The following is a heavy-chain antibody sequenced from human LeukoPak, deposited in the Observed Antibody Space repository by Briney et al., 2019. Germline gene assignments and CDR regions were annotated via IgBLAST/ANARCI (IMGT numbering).Heavy chain of an antibody. V-gene: IGHV3-30*02. CDR3: ARDQYYYDSSGKFDP. CDR1: GFTFSSYG. J-gene: IGHJ5*02. CDR2: IRYDGSNK. Sequence: GGSLRLSCAASGFTFSSYGMSWVRQAPGKGLEWVAFIRYDGSNKYYADSVKGRFTISRDNSKNTLYLQMNSLRAEDTAVYYCARDQYYYDSSGKFDPWGQGTLVTVSS. D-gene: IGHD3-22*01.